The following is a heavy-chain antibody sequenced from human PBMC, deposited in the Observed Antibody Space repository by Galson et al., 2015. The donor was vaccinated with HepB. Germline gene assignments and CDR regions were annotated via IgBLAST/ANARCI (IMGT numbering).Heavy chain of an antibody. CDR3: AKDFNWPEGS. V-gene: IGHV3-23*01. D-gene: IGHD3-9*01. Sequence: SLRLSCAASGFIFSAFDMNWVRQAPGKGPEWVSNIHTSGDRTYYAASVEGRFTISRDNSKNTLYLQMNSLRAEDTAIYYCAKDFNWPEGSWGQGTLVTVSS. CDR2: IHTSGDRT. CDR1: GFIFSAFD. J-gene: IGHJ5*02.